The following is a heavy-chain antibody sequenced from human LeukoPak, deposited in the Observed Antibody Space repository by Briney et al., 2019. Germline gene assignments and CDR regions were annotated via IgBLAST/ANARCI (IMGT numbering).Heavy chain of an antibody. J-gene: IGHJ3*02. Sequence: PSETLSLTCTVSGGSISSYYWSWIRQPPGKGLEWIGYIYHSGSTNYNPSLKSRVTISVDTSKNQFSLKLSSVTAADTAVYYCARDRYSSGWHEGVVAFDIWGQGTMVTVSS. V-gene: IGHV4-59*01. CDR3: ARDRYSSGWHEGVVAFDI. D-gene: IGHD6-19*01. CDR1: GGSISSYY. CDR2: IYHSGST.